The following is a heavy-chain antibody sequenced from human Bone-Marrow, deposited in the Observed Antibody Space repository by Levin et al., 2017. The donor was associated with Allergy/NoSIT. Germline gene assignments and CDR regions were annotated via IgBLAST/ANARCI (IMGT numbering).Heavy chain of an antibody. Sequence: SETLSLTCIVSGGFISTSSYYWGWIRQPPGKGLEWIGSVYYDGTTFYNPSLKSRVTISVDTYKIQFSLNLGSVTPADMAVYFCARLSKSWDYYIMTGVHPHFDDWGQGTLVTVSS. CDR2: VYYDGTT. V-gene: IGHV4-39*01. J-gene: IGHJ4*02. D-gene: IGHD3-9*01. CDR3: ARLSKSWDYYIMTGVHPHFDD. CDR1: GGFISTSSYY.